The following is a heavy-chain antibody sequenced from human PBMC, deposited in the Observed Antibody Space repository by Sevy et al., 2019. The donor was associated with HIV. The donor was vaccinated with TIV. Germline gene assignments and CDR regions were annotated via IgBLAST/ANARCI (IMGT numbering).Heavy chain of an antibody. D-gene: IGHD3-3*01. CDR3: ARPRFLEWLSSAAFDI. J-gene: IGHJ3*02. CDR1: GFVFSSYA. CDR2: IAYDGSNK. V-gene: IGHV3-30*04. Sequence: GGCLRLSCTASGFVFSSYAMHWVRQAPGKGLEWVAFIAYDGSNKNYPDSVKGRFTLSRDNSKNTLYLQMNSLGAEDTAVYYCARPRFLEWLSSAAFDIWGQGTMVTVSS.